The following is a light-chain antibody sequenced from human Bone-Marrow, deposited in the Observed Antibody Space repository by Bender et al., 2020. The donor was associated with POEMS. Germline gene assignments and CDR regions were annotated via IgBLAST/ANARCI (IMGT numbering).Light chain of an antibody. CDR2: QDT. CDR3: QAWDTYSVI. V-gene: IGLV3-1*01. J-gene: IGLJ2*01. CDR1: DLGDKY. Sequence: SYEVTQPPSVSVSPGQTASITCSGDDLGDKYVAWYQQKPGQSPVLVIYQDTKRPSGIPERFSGSNSGNTATLTISGTQAMADADYYCQAWDTYSVIFGGGTKLTVL.